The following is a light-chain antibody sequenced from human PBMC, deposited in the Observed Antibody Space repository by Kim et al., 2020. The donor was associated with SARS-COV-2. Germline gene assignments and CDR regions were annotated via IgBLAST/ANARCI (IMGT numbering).Light chain of an antibody. CDR1: QSVSSST. Sequence: GERATPSSRASQSVSSSTLAWYQQKPGQAPRRLIYGASTRATGIPDRFSGSGSGTDFTLTISRLEPEDFAVYYCQQSGSSPLTFGGGTKVDIK. CDR2: GAS. V-gene: IGKV3-20*01. CDR3: QQSGSSPLT. J-gene: IGKJ4*01.